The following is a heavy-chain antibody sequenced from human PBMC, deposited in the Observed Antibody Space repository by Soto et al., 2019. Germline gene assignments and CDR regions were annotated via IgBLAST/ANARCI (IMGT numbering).Heavy chain of an antibody. D-gene: IGHD3-9*01. CDR2: IYSGGST. CDR1: GFTVSSNY. J-gene: IGHJ3*02. CDR3: AVDILTGYYAFDI. Sequence: LSLTCAASGFTVSSNYMSWVRQAPGKGLEWVSVIYSGGSTYYADSVKGRFTISRHNSKNTLYLQMNSLRAEDTAVYYCAVDILTGYYAFDIWGQGTMVTVSS. V-gene: IGHV3-53*04.